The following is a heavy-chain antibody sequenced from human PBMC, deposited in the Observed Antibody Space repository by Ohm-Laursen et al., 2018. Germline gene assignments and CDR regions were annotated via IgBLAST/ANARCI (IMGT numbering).Heavy chain of an antibody. CDR1: GFAFRNYV. CDR3: ARGGTYHDY. D-gene: IGHD1-1*01. J-gene: IGHJ4*02. CDR2: ITASGTDT. V-gene: IGHV3-23*01. Sequence: SLRLSCAASGFAFRNYVMSWVRQAPGKGLEWASGITASGTDTYYADFVEGRFTISRDNAKNSLYLQMNSLRAEDTAVYYCARGGTYHDYWGQGTLVTVSS.